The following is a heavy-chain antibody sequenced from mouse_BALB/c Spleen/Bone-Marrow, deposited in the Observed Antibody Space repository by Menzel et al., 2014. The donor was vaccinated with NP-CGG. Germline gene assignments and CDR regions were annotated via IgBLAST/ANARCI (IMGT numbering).Heavy chain of an antibody. CDR2: INPNSRTI. J-gene: IGHJ2*01. Sequence: VQLQQSGGGLVQPGGSLKLSCAASGFDFRRFWMSWVRQAPGKGLQWIGEINPNSRTINYTPSLKAKFIISRDNAKNTLYLQISKVRSEDTALYYCARGNYYGNLDYWGQGTTLTVSS. V-gene: IGHV4-1*02. D-gene: IGHD2-1*01. CDR1: GFDFRRFW. CDR3: ARGNYYGNLDY.